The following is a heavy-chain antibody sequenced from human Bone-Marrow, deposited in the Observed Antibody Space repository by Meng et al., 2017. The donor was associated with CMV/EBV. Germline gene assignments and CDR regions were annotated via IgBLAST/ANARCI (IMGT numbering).Heavy chain of an antibody. J-gene: IGHJ6*02. CDR3: ARYCSSTSCYTGYGMDV. D-gene: IGHD2-2*02. CDR1: EGTFSSYA. Sequence: SVKVSCKASEGTFSSYAISWVRQAPGQGLEWMGGIIPIFGTANYAQKFQGRVTITTDESTSTAYMELRSLRSDDTAVYYCARYCSSTSCYTGYGMDVWGQGTTVTFSS. CDR2: IIPIFGTA. V-gene: IGHV1-69*05.